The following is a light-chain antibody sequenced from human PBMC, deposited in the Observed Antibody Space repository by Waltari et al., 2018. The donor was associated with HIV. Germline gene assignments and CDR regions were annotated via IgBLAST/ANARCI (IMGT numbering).Light chain of an antibody. J-gene: IGKJ1*01. CDR1: QSVSSY. V-gene: IGKV3-11*01. CDR2: DAS. Sequence: EIVLTQSPATLSLSPGERATLSCRASQSVSSYLAWYHQKPGQAPRLLIYDASNRATGIPARFSGSGSGTDFTLTISSLEPEDFAVDYCQQRSNWSRTFGQGTKVEIK. CDR3: QQRSNWSRT.